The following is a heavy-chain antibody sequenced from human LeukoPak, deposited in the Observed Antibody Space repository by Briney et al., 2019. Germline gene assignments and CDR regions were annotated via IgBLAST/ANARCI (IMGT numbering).Heavy chain of an antibody. D-gene: IGHD3-9*01. J-gene: IGHJ5*02. CDR3: ARTRRGLSKQTIHNWFDP. V-gene: IGHV4-34*01. CDR1: GGSFSGYY. CDR2: INPSGST. Sequence: SETLSLTCAVYGGSFSGYYWSWIRQPPGKGLEWIGEINPSGSTNYNPSLKSRVTISVHTSKNQFSLKLSSVTAADTAVYYCARTRRGLSKQTIHNWFDPWGQGTLVTVSS.